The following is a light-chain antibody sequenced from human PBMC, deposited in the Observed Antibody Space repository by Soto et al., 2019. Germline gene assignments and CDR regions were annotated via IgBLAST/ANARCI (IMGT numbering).Light chain of an antibody. V-gene: IGKV1-39*01. CDR1: QSISFY. J-gene: IGKJ1*01. Sequence: DIQMIQSPSSLSASVGDRVTIACRASQSISFYLNWYQQKPGKAPKPLIYGASTLHSGVPSRFTGSGSGTHFTLTISSLQPEDFATYYCEQSHSPPWTFGPGTKVEIK. CDR3: EQSHSPPWT. CDR2: GAS.